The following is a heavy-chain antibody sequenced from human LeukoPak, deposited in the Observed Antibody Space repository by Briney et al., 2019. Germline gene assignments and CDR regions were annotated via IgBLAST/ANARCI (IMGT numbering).Heavy chain of an antibody. CDR3: ARTRDYGSGTFHSFDY. D-gene: IGHD3-10*01. Sequence: SETLSLTCAVYGGSFSGYYWSWIRQPPGKGLEWIGEINHSGSTNYNPSLKSRVTISVDTSKNQFSLKLSSVTAADTAVYYCARTRDYGSGTFHSFDYWGQGTLVTVSS. J-gene: IGHJ4*02. CDR2: INHSGST. V-gene: IGHV4-34*01. CDR1: GGSFSGYY.